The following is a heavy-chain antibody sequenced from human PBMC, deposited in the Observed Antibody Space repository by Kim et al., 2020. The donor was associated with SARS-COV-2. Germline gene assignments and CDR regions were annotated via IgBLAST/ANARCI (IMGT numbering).Heavy chain of an antibody. V-gene: IGHV1-2*02. CDR2: R. CDR3: ARMRGTGGFDY. Sequence: RNYAQKFQGRVTMTRDTSISTAYMELSRLRSDDTAVYYCARMRGTGGFDYWGQGTLVTVSS. D-gene: IGHD3-16*01. J-gene: IGHJ4*02.